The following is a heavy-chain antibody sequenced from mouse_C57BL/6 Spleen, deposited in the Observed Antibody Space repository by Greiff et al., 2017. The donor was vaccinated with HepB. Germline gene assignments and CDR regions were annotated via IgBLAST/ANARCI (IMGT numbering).Heavy chain of an antibody. CDR3: ARGDYGSSYWYFDG. CDR1: GYTFTSYW. Sequence: QVQLQQPGAELVRPGTSVKLSCKASGYTFTSYWMHWVKQRPGQGLEWIGVIDPSDSYTNYNQKFKGKATLTVDTSSSTAYMQLSSLTSEDSAVYYCARGDYGSSYWYFDGWGTGTTVTVSS. CDR2: IDPSDSYT. J-gene: IGHJ1*03. V-gene: IGHV1-59*01. D-gene: IGHD1-1*01.